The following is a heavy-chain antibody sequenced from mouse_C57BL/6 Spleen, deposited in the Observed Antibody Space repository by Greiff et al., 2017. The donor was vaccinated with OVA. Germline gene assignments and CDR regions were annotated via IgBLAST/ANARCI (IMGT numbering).Heavy chain of an antibody. CDR2: LYPGDGDT. Sequence: QVQLQQSGPELVKPGASLKISCKASGYPFSSSWMNWVKQRPGPGLEWIGRLYPGDGDTNYNRTFKGKATLTADTSSSTASMQLSSLASEDSAVYFWGRSGSCGCWGQGALVTVSA. J-gene: IGHJ3*02. CDR1: GYPFSSSW. CDR3: GRSGSCGC. V-gene: IGHV1-82*01. D-gene: IGHD3-1*01.